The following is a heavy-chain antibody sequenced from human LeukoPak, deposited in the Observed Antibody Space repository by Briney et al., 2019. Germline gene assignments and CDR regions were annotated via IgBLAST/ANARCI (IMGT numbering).Heavy chain of an antibody. V-gene: IGHV4-34*01. CDR3: ARVPPRNSGSYFNY. J-gene: IGHJ4*03. CDR2: INHSGST. Sequence: PSETLSLTCAVYGGSFSGYYWSWIRQTPGKGLEWIGEINHSGSTNYNPSLKSRVTISVDTSKNQFSLKLSSVTAADTAVYYCARVPPRNSGSYFNYWGQGTLVTVSS. CDR1: GGSFSGYY. D-gene: IGHD1-26*01.